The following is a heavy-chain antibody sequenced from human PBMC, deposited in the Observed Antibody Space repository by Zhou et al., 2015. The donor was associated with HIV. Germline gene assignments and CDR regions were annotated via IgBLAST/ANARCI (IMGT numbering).Heavy chain of an antibody. CDR1: GGTFSRYG. D-gene: IGHD5-12*01. CDR3: ARSLGGYDGYWYFDL. J-gene: IGHJ2*01. CDR2: IIPIFGTA. V-gene: IGHV1-69*12. Sequence: QVQLVQSGAEVKKPGSSVKVSCKASGGTFSRYGISWVRQAPGQGLEWMGGIIPIFGTANYAQKFQGRATIIADESTSTVYMELSSLISEDTAVYYCARSLGGYDGYWYFDLWGRGTLVTVSS.